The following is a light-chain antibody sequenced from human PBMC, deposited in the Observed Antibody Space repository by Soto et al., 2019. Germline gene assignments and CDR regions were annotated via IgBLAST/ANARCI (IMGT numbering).Light chain of an antibody. Sequence: EIVLTQSPVTLSLSPGERATLSCRPSQSVSSSSLAWYQQKRGQAPRLLIHDASSRATGIPDRLSGSGPGTDFTLTISRLEPEDFAVYYCQQYGGSPRTFGQGTKVDIK. CDR3: QQYGGSPRT. CDR1: QSVSSSS. CDR2: DAS. V-gene: IGKV3-20*01. J-gene: IGKJ1*01.